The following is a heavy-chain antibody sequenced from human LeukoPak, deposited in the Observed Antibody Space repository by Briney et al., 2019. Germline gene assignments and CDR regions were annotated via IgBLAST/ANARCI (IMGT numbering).Heavy chain of an antibody. CDR2: ISGSGGST. J-gene: IGHJ6*02. CDR1: GFTFSSYA. V-gene: IGHV3-23*01. D-gene: IGHD6-19*01. CDR3: AKVSESGYSSGWFGTNYYYYGMDV. Sequence: GGSLRLSCAASGFTFSSYAMSWVRQAPGKGLEWVSAISGSGGSTYYADSVKGRFTISRDNSKNTLYLQMNRLRAEDTAVYYCAKVSESGYSSGWFGTNYYYYGMDVWGQGTTVTVSS.